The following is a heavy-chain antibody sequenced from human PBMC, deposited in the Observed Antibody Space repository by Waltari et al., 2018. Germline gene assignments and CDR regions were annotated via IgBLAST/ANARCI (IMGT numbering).Heavy chain of an antibody. Sequence: EVQLVESGGGLVQPGGSLRLSCAASGFTFSSYWMSWVRQAPGKGLEWGANVKQDGREKYYVDAVKGRFTIARDNAKNALYLQMNSLRAEDTAVYYCARMGSSSSSYWGQGTLVTVSS. V-gene: IGHV3-7*01. D-gene: IGHD6-6*01. CDR2: VKQDGREK. CDR3: ARMGSSSSSY. CDR1: GFTFSSYW. J-gene: IGHJ4*02.